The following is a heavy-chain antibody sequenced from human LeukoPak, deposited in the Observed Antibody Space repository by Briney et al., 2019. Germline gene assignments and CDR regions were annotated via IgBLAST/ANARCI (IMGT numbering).Heavy chain of an antibody. J-gene: IGHJ4*02. CDR1: GYTFTSYG. V-gene: IGHV1-18*01. CDR3: ARDQRQAVAGRIIDY. CDR2: ISAYNGNT. D-gene: IGHD6-19*01. Sequence: ASVKVSCKASGYTFTSYGISWVRQAPGQGLEWMGWISAYNGNTNYAQKLQGRVTMTTDTSTSTAYMELRSLRSDDTAVYYCARDQRQAVAGRIIDYWGQGTLVTVSS.